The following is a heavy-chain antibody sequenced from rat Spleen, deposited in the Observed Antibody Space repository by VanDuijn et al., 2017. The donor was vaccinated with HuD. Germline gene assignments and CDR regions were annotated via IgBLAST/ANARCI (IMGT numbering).Heavy chain of an antibody. Sequence: EVQLAETGGGLVQPGRSLKLSCVASGFPFSSYWMYWVRQAPKKGLEWVATIIYDGSSTYYRDSVKGRFTVSRDNAKSTLYLQMDSLRSEDTDTYYCATAGSRVSRFAYWGQGTLVTVSS. J-gene: IGHJ3*01. V-gene: IGHV5-29*01. CDR2: IIYDGSST. CDR3: ATAGSRVSRFAY. CDR1: GFPFSSYW. D-gene: IGHD1-4*01.